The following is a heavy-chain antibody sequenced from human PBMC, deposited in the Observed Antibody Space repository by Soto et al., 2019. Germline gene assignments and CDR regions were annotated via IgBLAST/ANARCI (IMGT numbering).Heavy chain of an antibody. Sequence: SETLSLTCTVSGASVSGSYWSWIRQPPGKGLDWLGYIHDSGITNYDPSLKSRVTMSVDTSKKQITLRLSSITAAHTAAYHCARGGWYLDSWAPGTLVTVSS. V-gene: IGHV4-59*08. CDR3: ARGGWYLDS. CDR2: IHDSGIT. J-gene: IGHJ4*02. CDR1: GASVSGSY. D-gene: IGHD6-19*01.